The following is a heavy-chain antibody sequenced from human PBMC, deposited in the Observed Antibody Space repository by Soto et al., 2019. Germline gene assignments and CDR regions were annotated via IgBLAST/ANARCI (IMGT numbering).Heavy chain of an antibody. CDR3: AKVLEVEQWYTNYYYGMDV. CDR2: ISGSCGST. D-gene: IGHD6-19*01. CDR1: GFTFSSYA. Sequence: EVQLLESGGGLVQPGGSLRLSCAASGFTFSSYAMSWVRQAPGKGLEWVSGISGSCGSTYYADSVKGRFTISRDNSKNTQYLQMNRMRAEDTAVYDSAKVLEVEQWYTNYYYGMDVWGQGTTVTVSS. V-gene: IGHV3-23*01. J-gene: IGHJ6*02.